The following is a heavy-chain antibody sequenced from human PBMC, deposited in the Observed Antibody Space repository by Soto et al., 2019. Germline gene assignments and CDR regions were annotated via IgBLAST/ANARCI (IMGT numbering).Heavy chain of an antibody. D-gene: IGHD6-19*01. V-gene: IGHV3-33*01. J-gene: IGHJ6*02. CDR3: ARDDIPGITVATYGLDV. CDR1: GFIFSNFG. Sequence: GGSLRLSCAASGFIFSNFGMHWVRQAPGKGLEWVAVIWYDGSNEYYADSVKGRFTISKDNSKDMLYLQMNSLRAEDTAVYYCARDDIPGITVATYGLDVWGQGTTVTVSS. CDR2: IWYDGSNE.